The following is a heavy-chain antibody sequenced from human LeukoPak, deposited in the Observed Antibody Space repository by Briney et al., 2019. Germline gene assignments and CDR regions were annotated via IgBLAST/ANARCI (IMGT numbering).Heavy chain of an antibody. V-gene: IGHV4-4*07. CDR2: IYSGGNT. D-gene: IGHD3-16*01. Sequence: SETLSLTCTVSGGSISSHYWSWIRQPAGKGLEWIGRIYSGGNTNYNPSLKSRVTMSVDTSKNQFSLKLSSVTAADTAVYYCARGSVITFGGVTQTGGNWFDPWGQGTLVTVSS. CDR3: ARGSVITFGGVTQTGGNWFDP. CDR1: GGSISSHY. J-gene: IGHJ5*02.